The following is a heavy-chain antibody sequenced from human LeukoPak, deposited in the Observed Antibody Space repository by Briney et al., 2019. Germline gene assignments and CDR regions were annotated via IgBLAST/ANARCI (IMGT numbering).Heavy chain of an antibody. Sequence: PGGSLRLSCAASGFTFSSYGMHWVRQAPGKGLEWVAFIRYDGSNKYYADSVKGRFTISRANSKNTLYLQMNSLRAEDTAVYYCSKQEDFWSGYLGSGAFDIWGQGTMVTVSS. V-gene: IGHV3-30*02. D-gene: IGHD3-3*01. CDR3: SKQEDFWSGYLGSGAFDI. J-gene: IGHJ3*02. CDR2: IRYDGSNK. CDR1: GFTFSSYG.